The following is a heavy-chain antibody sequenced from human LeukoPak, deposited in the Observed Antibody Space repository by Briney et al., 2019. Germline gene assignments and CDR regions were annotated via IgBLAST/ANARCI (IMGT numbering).Heavy chain of an antibody. CDR2: IYDNENT. Sequence: SETLSLTCTVSGGSISSYYWSWIRQPAGKGLEWMVRIYDNENTNYNPSLKSRVTMSVDTSKNQFSLNLSSVTAADTALYYCARGPRASGSYSIDYWGQGTLVTVSS. D-gene: IGHD3-10*01. CDR1: GGSISSYY. V-gene: IGHV4-4*07. CDR3: ARGPRASGSYSIDY. J-gene: IGHJ4*02.